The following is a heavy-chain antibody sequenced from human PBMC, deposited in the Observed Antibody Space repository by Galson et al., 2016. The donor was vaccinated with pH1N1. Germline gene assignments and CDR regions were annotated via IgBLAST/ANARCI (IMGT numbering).Heavy chain of an antibody. CDR2: IMPIFGTG. CDR3: AINLESSGYNYFFDP. J-gene: IGHJ5*02. CDR1: GRTFTSYN. D-gene: IGHD5-24*01. Sequence: SVKVSCKASGRTFTSYNIGRVRQAPGLGLEWVGGIMPIFGTGTYAQKIQSRVTITADASTRTGYMALSSLTSADTAIYYCAINLESSGYNYFFDPWGQGTRIAVTS. V-gene: IGHV1-69*13.